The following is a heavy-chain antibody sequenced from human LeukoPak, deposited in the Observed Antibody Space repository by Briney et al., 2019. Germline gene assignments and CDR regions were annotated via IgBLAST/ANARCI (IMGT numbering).Heavy chain of an antibody. D-gene: IGHD2-15*01. V-gene: IGHV1-69*04. J-gene: IGHJ4*02. Sequence: ASVTVSCKASGGTFSSYAISWVRQAPGQGLEWMGRINHILGIANYAQKFQGRVTITADKSTSTAYMELSSLRSGDTAVYYCARAKGYCSGGSCPFFDYWGRGTLVTVSS. CDR1: GGTFSSYA. CDR3: ARAKGYCSGGSCPFFDY. CDR2: INHILGIA.